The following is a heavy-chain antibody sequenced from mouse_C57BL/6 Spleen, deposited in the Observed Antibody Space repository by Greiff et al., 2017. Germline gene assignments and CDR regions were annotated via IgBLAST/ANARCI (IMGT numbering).Heavy chain of an antibody. D-gene: IGHD1-1*01. CDR3: ALITTVVATFDY. CDR2: IYPGSGST. V-gene: IGHV1-55*01. J-gene: IGHJ2*01. CDR1: GYTFTSYW. Sequence: QVQLQQPGAELVKPGASVKMSCKASGYTFTSYWITWVKQRPGQGLEWIGDIYPGSGSTNYNEKFKSKATLTVDTSSSPAYMQLSSLTSEDSAVYYCALITTVVATFDYWGQGTTLTVSS.